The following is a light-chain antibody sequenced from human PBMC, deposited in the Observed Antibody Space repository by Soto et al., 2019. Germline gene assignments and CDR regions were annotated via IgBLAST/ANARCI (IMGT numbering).Light chain of an antibody. V-gene: IGKV1-39*01. CDR1: QSIGGF. CDR2: AAS. J-gene: IGKJ4*01. CDR3: QQSCSTPLT. Sequence: DIQMTQSPSSLSVSVGDRVTITCRASQSIGGFLNWYQQKLGKAPKLLIYAASSLQSGVPSRFSGSGSGTDFTLTISSLQPEDFATYYCQQSCSTPLTLGGGTKVDIK.